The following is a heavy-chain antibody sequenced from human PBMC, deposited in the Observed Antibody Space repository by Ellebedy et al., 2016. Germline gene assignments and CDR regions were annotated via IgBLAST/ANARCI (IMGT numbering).Heavy chain of an antibody. D-gene: IGHD2-21*02. CDR3: AGARNGDYSFDS. V-gene: IGHV5-51*01. CDR2: IFLRDSTT. CDR1: GYSFTNYW. Sequence: GESLKISXKGSGYSFTNYWIAWVRQMPGEGLEWMGIIFLRDSTTKYSPSFQGQVTISADTSINTAYLQWDSLRASDTAMYYCAGARNGDYSFDSWGQGTLVAVSS. J-gene: IGHJ4*02.